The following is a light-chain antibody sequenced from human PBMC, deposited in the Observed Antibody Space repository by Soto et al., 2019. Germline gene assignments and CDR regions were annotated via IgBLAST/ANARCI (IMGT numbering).Light chain of an antibody. CDR3: KSYDISLSVSVI. CDR2: GNS. CDR1: SSNIGAGYD. Sequence: QSVLTQPPSVSGAPGQRVTISCTGSSSNIGAGYDVQWYQQLPGAAPKLLIFGNSNRPSGVSDRFSGSRSGTSASLAITGLQAEDEADYFCKSYDISLSVSVIFGGGTKVTVL. J-gene: IGLJ2*01. V-gene: IGLV1-40*01.